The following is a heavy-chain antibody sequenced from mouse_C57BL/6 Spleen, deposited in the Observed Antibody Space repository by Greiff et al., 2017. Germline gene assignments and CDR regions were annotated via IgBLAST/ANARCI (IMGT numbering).Heavy chain of an antibody. CDR2: IWWDDDK. V-gene: IGHV8-8*01. D-gene: IGHD2-4*01. CDR3: ARVRNDYDVAMDY. Sequence: QVTLKVSGPGILQPSQTLSLTCSFSGFSLSTFGMGVGWIRQPLGKGLEWLAHIWWDDDKYYNQALKSRPTISKDTTKNQVFLKIANVDTADTATYYCARVRNDYDVAMDYWGQGTSVTVSS. CDR1: GFSLSTFGMG. J-gene: IGHJ4*01.